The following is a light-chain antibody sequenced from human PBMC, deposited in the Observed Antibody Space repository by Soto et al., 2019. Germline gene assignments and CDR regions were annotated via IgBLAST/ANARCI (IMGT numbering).Light chain of an antibody. CDR3: SSSTSQSSLI. V-gene: IGLV2-14*01. J-gene: IGLJ2*01. CDR1: MRDVGAYNL. Sequence: QSALTQPASVSGSPGQSITISCAGTMRDVGAYNLVSWYQQHPGRAPQLIIYEVRNRPSGISFRFSGSKSGNTASLTISGLQAEDEADYYCSSSTSQSSLIFGGGTKLTVL. CDR2: EVR.